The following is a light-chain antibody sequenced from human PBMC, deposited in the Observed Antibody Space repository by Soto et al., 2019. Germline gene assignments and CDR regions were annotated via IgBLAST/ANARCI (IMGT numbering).Light chain of an antibody. V-gene: IGKV3D-15*01. Sequence: MVLTQYAATVSVSRGERATLSCVTRQSVXSNVGWGERKPGKAPRILXDPAATMATGSPARFSGSGSAKEFPLTISSRQSEDFEVYYCQQYKRWTWTFGQGTKVDIK. CDR1: QSVXSN. J-gene: IGKJ1*01. CDR2: PAA. CDR3: QQYKRWTWT.